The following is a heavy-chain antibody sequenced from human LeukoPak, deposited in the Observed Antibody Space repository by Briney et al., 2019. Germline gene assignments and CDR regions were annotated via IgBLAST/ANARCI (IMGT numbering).Heavy chain of an antibody. D-gene: IGHD2-21*02. Sequence: GGSLRLSCAASGFTFSSYWMSWVRQAPGKGLEWVANIKQDGSEKYYVDSVKGRFTISRDNAKNSLYLQMNSLRAEDTAVYYCAGGLVLGGDCYYDYWGQGTLVTVSS. V-gene: IGHV3-7*01. CDR3: AGGLVLGGDCYYDY. J-gene: IGHJ4*02. CDR2: IKQDGSEK. CDR1: GFTFSSYW.